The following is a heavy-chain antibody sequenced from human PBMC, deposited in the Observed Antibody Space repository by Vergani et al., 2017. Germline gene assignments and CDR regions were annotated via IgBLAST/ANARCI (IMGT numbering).Heavy chain of an antibody. V-gene: IGHV4-34*01. D-gene: IGHD6-13*01. Sequence: QVQLQQWCAGLLKPSETLSLTCAVYCGSFSGYYWSWIRQPPGKGLAWIGEINPSGSTNYNPSLKSRVTISVDTSKNQFSLKLRSVTAADTAVYYCARGVRRGSSWYWGYWGQGTLVTVSS. CDR2: INPSGST. CDR1: CGSFSGYY. CDR3: ARGVRRGSSWYWGY. J-gene: IGHJ4*02.